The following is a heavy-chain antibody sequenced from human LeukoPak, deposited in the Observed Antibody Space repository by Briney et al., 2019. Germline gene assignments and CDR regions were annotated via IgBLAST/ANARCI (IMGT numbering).Heavy chain of an antibody. Sequence: GGSLRLSCAAPGFTFSSYWMSWVRQAPGKGLEWVANIKQDGSEKYYVDSVKGRFTISRDNAKNSLYLQMNSLRAEDTAVYYCARGGTMIVVVSDWGQGTLVTVSS. J-gene: IGHJ4*02. D-gene: IGHD3-22*01. V-gene: IGHV3-7*01. CDR1: GFTFSSYW. CDR2: IKQDGSEK. CDR3: ARGGTMIVVVSD.